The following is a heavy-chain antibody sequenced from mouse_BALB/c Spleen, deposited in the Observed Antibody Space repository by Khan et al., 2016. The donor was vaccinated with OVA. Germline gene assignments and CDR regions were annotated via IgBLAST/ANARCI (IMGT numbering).Heavy chain of an antibody. J-gene: IGHJ4*01. Sequence: VQLQESGPEVVRPGGSVKISCKGSGDTFSDYAMHWVKQSPDKRLEWVGVISTYNGSTSYKQKFKGKATMTGDKSTSTAYLELARLTSEDSAMYYYARVDFLLRLRSMIYCGQGTSVTVSS. D-gene: IGHD1-1*01. CDR2: ISTYNGST. CDR1: GDTFSDYA. V-gene: IGHV1S137*01. CDR3: ARVDFLLRLRSMIY.